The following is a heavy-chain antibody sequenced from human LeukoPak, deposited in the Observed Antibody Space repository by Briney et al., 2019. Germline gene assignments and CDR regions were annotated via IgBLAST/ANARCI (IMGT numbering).Heavy chain of an antibody. J-gene: IGHJ4*02. V-gene: IGHV3-48*02. CDR3: ARSVGGTAADLDY. CDR2: ISPSGATI. Sequence: PGGSLRLSCAASGFIFINYDMNWARQAPGKGLEWVSYISPSGATISYADSMKGRFTISRDKAKNSLYLQMNSLRDDDTAVYYCARSVGGTAADLDYWGQGTLVTVSS. D-gene: IGHD1-26*01. CDR1: GFIFINYD.